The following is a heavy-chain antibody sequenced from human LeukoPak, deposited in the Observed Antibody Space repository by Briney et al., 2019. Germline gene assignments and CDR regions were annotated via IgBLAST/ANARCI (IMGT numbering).Heavy chain of an antibody. V-gene: IGHV3-7*01. CDR1: GFTFSSYA. CDR3: ARDTTEVTMIVVVTAGAFDI. D-gene: IGHD3-22*01. J-gene: IGHJ3*02. Sequence: GGSLRLSCAASGFTFSSYAMHWVRQAPGKGLEWVANIKQDGSEKYYVDSVKGRFTISRDNAKNSLYLQMNSLRAEDTAVYYCARDTTEVTMIVVVTAGAFDIWGQGTMVTVSS. CDR2: IKQDGSEK.